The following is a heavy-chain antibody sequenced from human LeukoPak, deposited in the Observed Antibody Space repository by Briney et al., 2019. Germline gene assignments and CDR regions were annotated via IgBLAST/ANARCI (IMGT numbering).Heavy chain of an antibody. CDR2: IYPRDGST. J-gene: IGHJ4*02. CDR1: GGTFTSNY. Sequence: ASVKVSCKASGGTFTSNYIHWVRQAPGQGLEWMGMIYPRDGSTSYAQKFQGRVTVTRDTSTSTVHMELSGLRSEDTAVYYCARDQEGFDYWGQGTLVTVSS. V-gene: IGHV1-46*01. CDR3: ARDQEGFDY.